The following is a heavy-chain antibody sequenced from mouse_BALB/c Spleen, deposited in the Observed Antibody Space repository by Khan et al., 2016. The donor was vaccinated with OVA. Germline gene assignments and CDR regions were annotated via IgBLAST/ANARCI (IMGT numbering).Heavy chain of an antibody. J-gene: IGHJ4*01. CDR1: GYIFTNYG. D-gene: IGHD1-1*01. Sequence: QIQLVQSGPELKKPGETVTISCKASGYIFTNYGLTWVKQAPGKGLKWMGWINTYTGEPTYADDFKGRFAFSLETSAHPVYLQINNLKNEDTATYFCARTLYGSGYDYAMNYWGQGTSVTVSS. CDR3: ARTLYGSGYDYAMNY. CDR2: INTYTGEP. V-gene: IGHV9-3-1*01.